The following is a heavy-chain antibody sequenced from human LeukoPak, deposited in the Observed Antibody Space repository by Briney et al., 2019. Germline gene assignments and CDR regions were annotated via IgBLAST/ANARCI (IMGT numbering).Heavy chain of an antibody. CDR3: ARARGGPQAYYYYGMDV. CDR1: GGSISSYY. CDR2: IYYSGST. Sequence: SETLSLTCTVSGGSISSYYWSWIRQPPGKGLEWIGYIYYSGSTNYNPSLTSRVTISVDTSKNQFSLKLRSVTAADTAVYYCARARGGPQAYYYYGMDVWGQGTTVTVSS. D-gene: IGHD3-16*01. J-gene: IGHJ6*02. V-gene: IGHV4-59*01.